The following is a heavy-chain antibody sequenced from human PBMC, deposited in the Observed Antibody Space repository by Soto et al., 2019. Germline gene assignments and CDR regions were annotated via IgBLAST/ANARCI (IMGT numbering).Heavy chain of an antibody. Sequence: QLQLQESGPGLVKPSATLSLTCSVSGGSISSRTFWWAWIRQPPGKGLEWIGEMYYSGSSYSSPSLKSRVALSVDTSKNQLSLKLNSVTAADTAVYYCARHPRDDYNYGGSGIFDYWGQGTLVTVSS. D-gene: IGHD4-4*01. J-gene: IGHJ4*02. V-gene: IGHV4-39*01. CDR3: ARHPRDDYNYGGSGIFDY. CDR2: MYYSGSS. CDR1: GGSISSRTFW.